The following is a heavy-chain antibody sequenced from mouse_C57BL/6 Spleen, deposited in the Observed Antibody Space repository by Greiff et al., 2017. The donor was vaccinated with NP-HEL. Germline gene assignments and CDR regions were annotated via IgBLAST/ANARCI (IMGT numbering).Heavy chain of an antibody. CDR3: TTLITTVVAEPNVDY. V-gene: IGHV14-4*01. D-gene: IGHD1-1*01. J-gene: IGHJ2*01. CDR2: IDPENGDT. CDR1: GFNIKDDY. Sequence: EVQLQQSGAELVRPGASVKLSCTASGFNIKDDYMHWVKQRPEQGLEWIGWIDPENGDTEYASKFQGKAPITADTSSNTAYLQLSSLTSEDTAVYYCTTLITTVVAEPNVDYWGQGTTLTVSS.